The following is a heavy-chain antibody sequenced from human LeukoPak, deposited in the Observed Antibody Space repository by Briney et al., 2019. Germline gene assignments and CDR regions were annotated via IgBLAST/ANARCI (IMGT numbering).Heavy chain of an antibody. V-gene: IGHV4-34*01. CDR3: ARVKGGYSSFDY. J-gene: IGHJ4*02. CDR2: INHSGST. CDR1: GGSFSGYY. D-gene: IGHD6-25*01. Sequence: SETLSLTCAVYGGSFSGYYWSWIRQPPGKGLEWIGEINHSGSTNYNPSLKSRVTISVATSKNQFSLKLSSVTAADTAVYYCARVKGGYSSFDYWGQGTLVTVSS.